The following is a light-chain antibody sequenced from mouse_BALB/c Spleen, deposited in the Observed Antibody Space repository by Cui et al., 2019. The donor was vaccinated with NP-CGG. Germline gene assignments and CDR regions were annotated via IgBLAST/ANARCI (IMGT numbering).Light chain of an antibody. V-gene: IGLV1*01. Sequence: QAVVTQESALTTSPGETVTFTCRSSTGAVTTSNYANWVQEKPDHLFTGLIGGTNNRAPGVPARFSGSLIGDKAAPTITGAQTEDEAIYFCTLWYSNHWVFGGGTKLTVL. CDR2: GTN. CDR1: TGAVTTSNY. J-gene: IGLJ1*01. CDR3: TLWYSNHWV.